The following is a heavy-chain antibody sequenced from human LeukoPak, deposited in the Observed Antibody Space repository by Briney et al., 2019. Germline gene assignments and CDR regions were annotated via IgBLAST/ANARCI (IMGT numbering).Heavy chain of an antibody. D-gene: IGHD2-21*02. CDR1: GYTFITSG. CDR2: ISPFNGKT. Sequence: GASVKVSCKASGYTFITSGITWVRPAPGHGLKWMGWISPFNGKTRFAEEFQDRLTMTTDTPTRTAYMVLRSLRSDDTAVYYCVRDRDATPDDVRDYWGQGTLVTVSS. CDR3: VRDRDATPDDVRDY. V-gene: IGHV1-18*01. J-gene: IGHJ4*02.